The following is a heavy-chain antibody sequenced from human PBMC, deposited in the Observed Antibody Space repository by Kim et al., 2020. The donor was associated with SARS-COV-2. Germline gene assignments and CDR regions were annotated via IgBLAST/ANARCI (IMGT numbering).Heavy chain of an antibody. CDR2: ISAYNGNT. CDR1: GYTFTSYG. J-gene: IGHJ3*02. D-gene: IGHD3-10*01. V-gene: IGHV1-18*01. Sequence: ASVKVSCKASGYTFTSYGISWVRQAPGQGLEWMGWISAYNGNTNYAQKLQGRVTMTTDTSTSTAYMELRSLRSDDTAVYYCASTRMKYYYGSGSYSEKHDDAFDIWGQGTMVTVSS. CDR3: ASTRMKYYYGSGSYSEKHDDAFDI.